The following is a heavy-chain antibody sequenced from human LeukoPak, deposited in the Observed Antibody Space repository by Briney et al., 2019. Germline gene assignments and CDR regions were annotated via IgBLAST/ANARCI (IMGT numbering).Heavy chain of an antibody. J-gene: IGHJ4*02. CDR1: GFTFSSYV. CDR2: ISNNGGDT. CDR3: MNPNHYGSGR. D-gene: IGHD3-10*01. Sequence: GGSLRLSCSVSGFTFSSYVMHWVRQAPGKGLESVSGISNNGGDTYYADSVKGRFTISRDNSENALYLQMSSLRPEDTAVYYCMNPNHYGSGRWGQGTLVTVSS. V-gene: IGHV3-64D*06.